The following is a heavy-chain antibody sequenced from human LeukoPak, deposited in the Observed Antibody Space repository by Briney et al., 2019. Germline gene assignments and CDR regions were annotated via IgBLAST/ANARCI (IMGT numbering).Heavy chain of an antibody. J-gene: IGHJ4*02. D-gene: IGHD3-3*01. CDR1: DGSISSYY. Sequence: SETLSLTCTVSDGSISSYYWSWIRQPAGKGLEWIGSIYSSGNTNYNSSLQSRVNMSVDTSKNQFSLKVNSVTAADTAVYYCARHLYYDFWSGSMGFDYWGQGTLVTVSS. CDR2: IYSSGNT. CDR3: ARHLYYDFWSGSMGFDY. V-gene: IGHV4-4*07.